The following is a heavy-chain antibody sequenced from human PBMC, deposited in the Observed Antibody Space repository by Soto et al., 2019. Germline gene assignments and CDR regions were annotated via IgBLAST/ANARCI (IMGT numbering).Heavy chain of an antibody. Sequence: GGSLRLSCAASGFTFSSYGMHWVRQAPGKGLEWVAVIWYDGSNKYYADSVKGRFTISRDNSKNTLYLQMNSLRAEDTAVYYCATTYYYDSSGYYYDYWGQGTLVTVSS. V-gene: IGHV3-33*01. CDR3: ATTYYYDSSGYYYDY. CDR2: IWYDGSNK. D-gene: IGHD3-22*01. CDR1: GFTFSSYG. J-gene: IGHJ4*02.